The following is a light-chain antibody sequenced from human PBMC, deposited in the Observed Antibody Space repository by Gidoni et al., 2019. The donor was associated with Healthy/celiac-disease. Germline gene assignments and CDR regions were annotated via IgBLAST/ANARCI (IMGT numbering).Light chain of an antibody. J-gene: IGKJ3*01. CDR1: QSVSSN. CDR2: SAS. V-gene: IGKV3D-15*03. Sequence: EIVMTQSPATLSVSPGERATLSCRASQSVSSNLAWYQQKPGQAPRLLIYSASIRATGIPARFSGSGSGTEFTLTISILQSEDFAVYYCQQYNNWPSITFGPGTKVDIK. CDR3: QQYNNWPSIT.